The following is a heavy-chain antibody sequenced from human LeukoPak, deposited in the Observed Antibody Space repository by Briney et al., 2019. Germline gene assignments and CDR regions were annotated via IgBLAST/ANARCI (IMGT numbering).Heavy chain of an antibody. Sequence: PGGSLRLSCATSGFTFSSYWMSWVRRAPGKGLEWVANIKQDGSQIFYVDSVKGRFTISRDTAKNPLSLQMNSLRAEDTAVYYCAREYCSGTSCYGYFDYWGQGTLVTVSS. V-gene: IGHV3-7*01. CDR1: GFTFSSYW. CDR3: AREYCSGTSCYGYFDY. CDR2: IKQDGSQI. J-gene: IGHJ4*02. D-gene: IGHD2-2*01.